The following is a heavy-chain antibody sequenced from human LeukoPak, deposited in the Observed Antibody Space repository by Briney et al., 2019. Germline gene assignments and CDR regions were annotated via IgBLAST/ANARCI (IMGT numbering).Heavy chain of an antibody. Sequence: QPGGSLRLSCAASGFTFSSYAMSWVRQAPGKGLEWVSAISGSGGSTYYADSVKGRFTISRDNSKNTLYLQMNSPRAEDTAVYYCANSIVVVPAVGPFDPWGQGTLVTVSS. V-gene: IGHV3-23*01. CDR1: GFTFSSYA. J-gene: IGHJ5*02. CDR3: ANSIVVVPAVGPFDP. CDR2: ISGSGGST. D-gene: IGHD2-2*01.